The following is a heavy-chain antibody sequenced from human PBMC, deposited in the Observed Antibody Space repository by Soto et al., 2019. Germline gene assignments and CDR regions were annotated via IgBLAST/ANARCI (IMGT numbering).Heavy chain of an antibody. D-gene: IGHD3-10*01. CDR3: ARFRGSYGMDV. CDR1: GGTFSSYT. J-gene: IGHJ6*02. CDR2: IIPILGIA. Sequence: QVQLVQSGAEEMKPGSSVKVSCKGSGGTFSSYTISWVRQAPGQGLEWMGRIIPILGIANHAQKFQGRVTITADKSTSTAYMELSSLSSEDTAVYYCARFRGSYGMDVWGQGTTVTVSS. V-gene: IGHV1-69*02.